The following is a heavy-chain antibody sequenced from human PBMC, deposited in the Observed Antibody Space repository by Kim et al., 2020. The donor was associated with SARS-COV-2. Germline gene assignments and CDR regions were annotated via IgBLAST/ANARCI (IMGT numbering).Heavy chain of an antibody. V-gene: IGHV3-9*01. J-gene: IGHJ6*02. D-gene: IGHD4-4*01. CDR3: AKDATVTTFSYYYYGMDV. Sequence: VKGRFTISRDNAKNSLYLQRNSMRAEDTALYYCAKDATVTTFSYYYYGMDVWGQGTTVTVSS.